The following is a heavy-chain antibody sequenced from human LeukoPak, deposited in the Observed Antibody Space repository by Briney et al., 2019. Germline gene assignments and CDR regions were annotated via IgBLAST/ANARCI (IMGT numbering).Heavy chain of an antibody. CDR2: ISWNGVNI. D-gene: IGHD4-11*01. V-gene: IGHV3-20*04. CDR3: TVTTHTSDS. J-gene: IGHJ4*02. Sequence: GGSLRLSCAGSGFTFEDFGMSWVRQAPGKGLEWVSGISWNGVNIAYADSVKGRFTVSRDNAKNSLYLQMDSLRVEDTALYYCTVTTHTSDSWGQGILVIVSS. CDR1: GFTFEDFG.